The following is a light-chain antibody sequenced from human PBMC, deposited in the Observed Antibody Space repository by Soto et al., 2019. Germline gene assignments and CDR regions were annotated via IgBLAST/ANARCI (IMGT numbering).Light chain of an antibody. CDR1: QSVTTL. CDR2: DAS. CDR3: QQRTNWPLT. V-gene: IGKV3-11*01. J-gene: IGKJ4*01. Sequence: DIVLTQSPATLSLSAGERATISCRASQSVTTLLAWYQQKPGKAPSLLIYDASNRQTGVPARFSGSGSGTDFTLTISSLEPEDFAVYYCQQRTNWPLTFGGGTKVDIK.